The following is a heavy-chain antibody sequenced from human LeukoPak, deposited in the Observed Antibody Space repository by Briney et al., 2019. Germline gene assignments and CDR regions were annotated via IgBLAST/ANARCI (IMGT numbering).Heavy chain of an antibody. CDR1: GFTFSSYA. CDR3: AKDRGIAARPRYFDY. Sequence: GGSLRLSCAASGFTFSSYAMSWVRQAPGKGLEWVSAISGSGGSTYYADSVKGRLTISRDNSKNTLYLQMNSLRAEDTAVYYCAKDRGIAARPRYFDYWGQGTLVTVSS. D-gene: IGHD6-6*01. J-gene: IGHJ4*02. CDR2: ISGSGGST. V-gene: IGHV3-23*01.